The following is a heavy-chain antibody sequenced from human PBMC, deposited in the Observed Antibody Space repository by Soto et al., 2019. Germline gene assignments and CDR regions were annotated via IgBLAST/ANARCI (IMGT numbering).Heavy chain of an antibody. CDR1: GFSFSTYA. V-gene: IGHV3-33*01. CDR3: TRATLDV. CDR2: IWFDGVKE. J-gene: IGHJ6*02. Sequence: GGSLRLSCAVSGFSFSTYAMHWVRQAPGKGLEWLAIIWFDGVKEYYAESVRGRFTISIDNSKNTVFLQMDTVGAEDSALYYCTRATLDVCGQGTTVTV.